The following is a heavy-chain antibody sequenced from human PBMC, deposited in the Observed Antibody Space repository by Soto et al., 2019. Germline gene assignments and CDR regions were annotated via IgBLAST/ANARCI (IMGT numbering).Heavy chain of an antibody. D-gene: IGHD1-26*01. CDR1: GYTFTSYG. Sequence: QVQLVQSGAEVKKPGASVKVSCKASGYTFTSYGISWVRQAPGQGLEWMGWISAYNGNTNYAQKLQGRVTMTTDTSTSTAYMELRSVRSDDTAVYYCARDPLVEPHYYYYGMDVWGQGTTVTVSS. CDR3: ARDPLVEPHYYYYGMDV. J-gene: IGHJ6*02. CDR2: ISAYNGNT. V-gene: IGHV1-18*01.